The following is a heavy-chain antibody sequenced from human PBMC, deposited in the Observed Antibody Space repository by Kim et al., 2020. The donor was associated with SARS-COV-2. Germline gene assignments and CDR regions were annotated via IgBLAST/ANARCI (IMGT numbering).Heavy chain of an antibody. V-gene: IGHV4-39*01. CDR2: IYYSGST. CDR1: GGSISSSSYY. D-gene: IGHD3-22*01. Sequence: SETLSLTCTVSGGSISSSSYYWGWIRQPPGKGLEWIGSIYYSGSTYYNPSLKSRVTISVDTSKNQFSLKLSSVTAADTAVYYCARISYYFQFDYWGQGTLVTVSS. J-gene: IGHJ4*02. CDR3: ARISYYFQFDY.